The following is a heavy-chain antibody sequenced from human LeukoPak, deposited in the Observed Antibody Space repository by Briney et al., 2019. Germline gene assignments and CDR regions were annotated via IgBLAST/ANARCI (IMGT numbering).Heavy chain of an antibody. D-gene: IGHD6-13*01. CDR3: ARDGGGIAAAWDNWFDP. Sequence: SVKVSCKASGGTFSSYVISWVRQAPGQGLEWMGGIIPIFGTANYAQMFQGRVTITADESTSTAYMELSSLRSEDTAVYYCARDGGGIAAAWDNWFDPWGQGTLVTVSS. CDR1: GGTFSSYV. J-gene: IGHJ5*02. CDR2: IIPIFGTA. V-gene: IGHV1-69*13.